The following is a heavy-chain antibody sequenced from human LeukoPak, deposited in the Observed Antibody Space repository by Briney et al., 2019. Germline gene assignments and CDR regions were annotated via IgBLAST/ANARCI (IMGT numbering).Heavy chain of an antibody. CDR1: GFTFSSYS. D-gene: IGHD2-15*01. J-gene: IGHJ5*02. CDR2: ISSSSSYI. Sequence: GGSLRLSCAASGFTFSSYSMNWVRQAPGKGLEWVSSISSSSSYIYYADSVKGRFTISRDNAKNSLYLQMNSLRAEDTAVYYCARDVCGGSCYSHWFDPWGQGTLVTVSS. CDR3: ARDVCGGSCYSHWFDP. V-gene: IGHV3-21*01.